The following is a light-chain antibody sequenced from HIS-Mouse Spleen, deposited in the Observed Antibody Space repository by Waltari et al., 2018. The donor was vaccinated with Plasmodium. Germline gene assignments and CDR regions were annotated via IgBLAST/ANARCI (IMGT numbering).Light chain of an antibody. V-gene: IGLV3-10*01. CDR3: YSTDSSGNHRV. CDR1: AFPKKY. Sequence: SYELTQPPSVSVSPGQTARITCSGDAFPKKYAYWYQQKSGQAPVLVIYEDSKRPSGIPERCSGSRSGTMATLTISGAQVEDEADYYCYSTDSSGNHRVFGGGTKLTVL. CDR2: EDS. J-gene: IGLJ3*02.